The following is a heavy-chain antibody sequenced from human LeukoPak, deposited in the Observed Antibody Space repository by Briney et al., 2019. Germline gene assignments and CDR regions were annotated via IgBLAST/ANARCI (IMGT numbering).Heavy chain of an antibody. D-gene: IGHD4-17*01. Sequence: GGSLRLSCAASGFTFSSNYMSWVRQAPGKGLEWVSVIYSGGSTSYADSVKGRFTISRDSSKNTLFLQMNSLRAEDTAVYYCARLYGPDAFDIWGQGTMVTVSS. CDR1: GFTFSSNY. CDR2: IYSGGST. J-gene: IGHJ3*02. CDR3: ARLYGPDAFDI. V-gene: IGHV3-66*01.